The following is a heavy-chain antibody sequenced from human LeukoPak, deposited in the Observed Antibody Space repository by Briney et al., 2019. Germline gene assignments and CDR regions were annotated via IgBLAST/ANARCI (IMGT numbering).Heavy chain of an antibody. V-gene: IGHV3-73*01. D-gene: IGHD2-21*02. CDR2: IRSKANNYAT. CDR3: TSAEGDFRWV. CDR1: GFTFSGSA. Sequence: GGSLRLSCADSGFTFSGSAMHWVRQASGKGLEWVGRIRSKANNYATEYGASVKGRFTISRDDSKNTAYLQMNSLKTEDTAVYYCTSAEGDFRWVWGQGTLVTVSS. J-gene: IGHJ4*02.